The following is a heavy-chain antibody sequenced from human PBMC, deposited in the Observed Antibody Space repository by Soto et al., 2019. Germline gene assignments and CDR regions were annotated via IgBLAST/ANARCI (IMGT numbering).Heavy chain of an antibody. CDR1: GYTFTGYY. Sequence: GASVKVSCKASGYTFTGYYMHWVRQAPGQGLEWMGWINPNSGGTNYAQKFQGRVTMTRDTSISTAYMELSRLRSDDTAVYYCAGKSYSSSSAGSDYYYYYGMDVWGQGTTVTVSS. J-gene: IGHJ6*02. D-gene: IGHD6-6*01. CDR3: AGKSYSSSSAGSDYYYYYGMDV. V-gene: IGHV1-2*02. CDR2: INPNSGGT.